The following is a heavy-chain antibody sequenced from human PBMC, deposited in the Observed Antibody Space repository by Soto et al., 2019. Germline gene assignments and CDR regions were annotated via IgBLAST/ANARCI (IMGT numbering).Heavy chain of an antibody. CDR2: IYPGDSDT. V-gene: IGHV5-51*01. CDR1: GYSFTSYW. J-gene: IGHJ6*02. D-gene: IGHD3-10*01. Sequence: GESLKISCKGSGYSFTSYWIGWVRQMPGKGLEWMGIIYPGDSDTRYSPSFQGQVTISADKSISTAYLQWSSLKASDTAMYYCWTHDDHYCGSKSNYYYYGMDVWGQGTTVTVSS. CDR3: WTHDDHYCGSKSNYYYYGMDV.